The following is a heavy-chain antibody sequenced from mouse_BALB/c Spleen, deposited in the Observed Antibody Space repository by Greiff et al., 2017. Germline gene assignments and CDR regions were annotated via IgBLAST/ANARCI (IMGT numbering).Heavy chain of an antibody. Sequence: VQLKQSGAELVKPGASVKLSCTASGFNIKDTYMHWVKQRPEQGLEWIGRIDPANGNTKYDPKFQGKATITADTSSNTAYLQLSSLTSEDTAVYYCARGYHDYGSSYDAMDYWGQGTSVTVSS. V-gene: IGHV14-3*02. CDR1: GFNIKDTY. CDR2: IDPANGNT. J-gene: IGHJ4*01. CDR3: ARGYHDYGSSYDAMDY. D-gene: IGHD1-1*01.